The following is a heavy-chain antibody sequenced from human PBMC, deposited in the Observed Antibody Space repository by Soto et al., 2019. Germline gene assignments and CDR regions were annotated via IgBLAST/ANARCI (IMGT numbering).Heavy chain of an antibody. Sequence: DVQLVESGGGLVQPGGSLRLSCTASGFTFSSRAMNWVRQFPGRGLEWVSYISSSSSNIDYADSVKGRFTVSRDNAKNSLYQQMNTLRDEDTAVYYCASDRSLGSNWYYYLESWGQGTLVIVSS. CDR1: GFTFSSRA. CDR2: ISSSSSNI. D-gene: IGHD3-16*01. J-gene: IGHJ4*02. V-gene: IGHV3-48*02. CDR3: ASDRSLGSNWYYYLES.